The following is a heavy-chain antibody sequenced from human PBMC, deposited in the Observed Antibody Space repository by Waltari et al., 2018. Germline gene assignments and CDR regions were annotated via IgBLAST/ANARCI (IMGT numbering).Heavy chain of an antibody. Sequence: QVQLQESGPGLVKPSETLSLTCAVSGYSISSGYYWGWIRQPPGKGLEWIGSIYHSGSTYDNPSLKSRGTISVDTSKNQFSLKLSSVTAADTAVYYCAREGGYYYDSSGYSDYWGQGTLVTVSS. CDR2: IYHSGST. V-gene: IGHV4-38-2*02. D-gene: IGHD3-22*01. CDR1: GYSISSGYY. J-gene: IGHJ4*02. CDR3: AREGGYYYDSSGYSDY.